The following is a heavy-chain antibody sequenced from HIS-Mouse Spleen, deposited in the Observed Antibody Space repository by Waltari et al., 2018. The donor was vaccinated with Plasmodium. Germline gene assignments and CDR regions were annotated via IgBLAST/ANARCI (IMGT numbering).Heavy chain of an antibody. CDR3: ASSWYWYFDL. D-gene: IGHD6-13*01. CDR1: GFTFSSDW. J-gene: IGHJ2*01. V-gene: IGHV3-7*01. Sequence: EVQLVESGGGLVQPGGSLRLSCAASGFTFSSDWVRWVRQAPGKGLEWVAKIKQDGSGKYYVDSVKGRFTVSRDNAKNSLYVQMNSLRAEDTAVYYCASSWYWYFDLWGRGTLVTVSS. CDR2: IKQDGSGK.